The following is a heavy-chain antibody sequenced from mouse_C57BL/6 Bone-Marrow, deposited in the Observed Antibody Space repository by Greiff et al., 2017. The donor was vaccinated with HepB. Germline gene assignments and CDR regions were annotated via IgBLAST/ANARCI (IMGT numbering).Heavy chain of an antibody. CDR2: ISGGGGNT. J-gene: IGHJ1*03. CDR3: ARQLTGSWYFDV. Sequence: EVKLMESGGGLVKPGGSLKLSCAASGFTFSSYTMSWVRQTPEKRLEWVATISGGGGNTYYPDSVKGRFTISRDNAKNTLYLQMSSLRSEDTALYYCARQLTGSWYFDVWGTGTTVTVSS. V-gene: IGHV5-9*01. D-gene: IGHD4-1*01. CDR1: GFTFSSYT.